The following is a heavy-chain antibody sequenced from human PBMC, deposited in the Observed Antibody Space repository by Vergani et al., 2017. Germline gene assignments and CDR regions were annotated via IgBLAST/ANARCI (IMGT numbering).Heavy chain of an antibody. V-gene: IGHV1-69*10. CDR2: IIPMFGLG. J-gene: IGHJ4*02. Sequence: QVQLVQSGAEVKKPGASVKVSCKASGYTFTSYAMHWVRQAPGQRLEWMGGIIPMFGLGNYAQKFQGRVTITADKSTSTAYMELSSLRSEDTAVYYCARGVYYDSSGYYYGPFDYWGQGTLVTVSS. CDR3: ARGVYYDSSGYYYGPFDY. D-gene: IGHD3-22*01. CDR1: GYTFTSYA.